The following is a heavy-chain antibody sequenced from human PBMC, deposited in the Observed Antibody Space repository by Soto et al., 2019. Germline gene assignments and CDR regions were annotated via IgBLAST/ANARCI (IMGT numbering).Heavy chain of an antibody. J-gene: IGHJ4*02. CDR1: GFTFSTYS. V-gene: IGHV3-48*02. CDR3: AGDSNWSFDY. D-gene: IGHD1-1*01. CDR2: ISSSGSAI. Sequence: GGSLRLSCAASGFTFSTYSMNWVRQAPGKGLEWVSYISSSGSAIYYVDSVKGRFTVSRDNAKNSLYLQMNSLRDEDTAVYYCAGDSNWSFDYWGQGSLVTVSS.